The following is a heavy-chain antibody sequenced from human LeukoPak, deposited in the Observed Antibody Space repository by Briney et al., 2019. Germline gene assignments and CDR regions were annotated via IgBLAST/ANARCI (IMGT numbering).Heavy chain of an antibody. CDR2: VYYSGTT. V-gene: IGHV4-39*01. CDR3: ATLGRVRGIINSSFDY. D-gene: IGHD3-10*01. Sequence: PSETLSLTCTVSGDSISSSSYYWDWIRQPPGKGLEWIGSVYYSGTTYYNSSLKSRVTISVETPKNQFSLKLSSVTAADTAVYYCATLGRVRGIINSSFDYWGQGTLVTVSS. J-gene: IGHJ4*02. CDR1: GDSISSSSYY.